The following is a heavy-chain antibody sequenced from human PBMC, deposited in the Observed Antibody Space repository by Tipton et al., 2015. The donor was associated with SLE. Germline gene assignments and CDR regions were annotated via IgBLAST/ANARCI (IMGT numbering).Heavy chain of an antibody. V-gene: IGHV4-59*11. CDR3: ARAKRRSTTWGFWCGP. D-gene: IGHD6-13*01. CDR2: IYNNGNT. CDR1: GASISSHY. J-gene: IGHJ5*02. Sequence: TLSLTCTVSGASISSHYWNWIRQPPGKGLEWIGNIYNNGNTNYNPSLKSRVTISVDTSRNQFFLKLSSVTAADTALYYCARAKRRSTTWGFWCGPWGQGTLAPVSS.